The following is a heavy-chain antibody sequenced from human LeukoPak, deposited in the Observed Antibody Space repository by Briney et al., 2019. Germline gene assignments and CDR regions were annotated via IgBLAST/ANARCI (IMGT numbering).Heavy chain of an antibody. Sequence: SETLSLTCTVSGGSIINYYWSWIRQPAGEGLEWIGRIYSDGTSEYNPSLESRVTMSVDTSKNQFSLKLSSVTAADTAFYYCAKDPVEYSSSNWFDPWGQGTLVTVSS. V-gene: IGHV4-4*07. D-gene: IGHD6-6*01. CDR2: IYSDGTS. J-gene: IGHJ5*02. CDR1: GGSIINYY. CDR3: AKDPVEYSSSNWFDP.